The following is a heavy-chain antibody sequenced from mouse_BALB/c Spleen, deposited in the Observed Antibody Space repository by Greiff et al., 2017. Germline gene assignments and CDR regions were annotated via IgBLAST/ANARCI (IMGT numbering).Heavy chain of an antibody. Sequence: EVKLLESGGGLVQPGGSRKLSCAASGFTFSSFGMHWVRQAPEKGLEWVAYISSGSSTIYYADTVKGRFTISRDNPKNTLFLQMTSLRSEDTAMYYCARGPPRDYYGSSPYWYFDVWGAGTTVTVSS. V-gene: IGHV5-17*02. J-gene: IGHJ1*01. CDR1: GFTFSSFG. D-gene: IGHD1-1*01. CDR3: ARGPPRDYYGSSPYWYFDV. CDR2: ISSGSSTI.